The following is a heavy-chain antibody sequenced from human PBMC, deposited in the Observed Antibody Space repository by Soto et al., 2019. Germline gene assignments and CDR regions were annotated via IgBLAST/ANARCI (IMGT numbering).Heavy chain of an antibody. D-gene: IGHD6-19*01. CDR3: ARDSKQWLGSLDY. CDR1: GGSISSGGYY. J-gene: IGHJ4*02. V-gene: IGHV4-31*03. Sequence: SETLSLTCTFSGGSISSGGYYLSWIRQHPGKGLEWIGYIYYSGSTYYNPSLKSRVTISVDTSKNQFSLKLSSVTAADTAVYYCARDSKQWLGSLDYWGQGTLVTVSS. CDR2: IYYSGST.